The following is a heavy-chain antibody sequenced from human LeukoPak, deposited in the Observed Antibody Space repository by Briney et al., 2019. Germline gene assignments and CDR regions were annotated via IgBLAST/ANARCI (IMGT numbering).Heavy chain of an antibody. V-gene: IGHV4-59*08. J-gene: IGHJ3*02. CDR3: ARHQGGIAAAGSDAFDI. Sequence: SETLSLTCTVSGGSISSYYWSWIRQPPGKGLEWIGCIYYSGSTNYNPSLKSRVTISVDTSKNQFSLKLSSVTAADTAVYYCARHQGGIAAAGSDAFDIWGQGTMVTVSS. D-gene: IGHD6-13*01. CDR1: GGSISSYY. CDR2: IYYSGST.